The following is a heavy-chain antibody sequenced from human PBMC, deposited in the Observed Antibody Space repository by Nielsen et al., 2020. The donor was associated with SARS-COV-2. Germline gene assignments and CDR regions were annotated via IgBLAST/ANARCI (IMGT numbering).Heavy chain of an antibody. D-gene: IGHD3-16*01. CDR1: GYTFTSYG. Sequence: ASVKVSCKASGYTFTSYGIGWVRQAPGQGLEWMGWISAYNGNTNYAQKLQGRVTMTTDTSTSTAYMELRSLRSDDTAVYYCARAGDLDSINYYYYMDVWSKGTTVTVSS. CDR3: ARAGDLDSINYYYYMDV. CDR2: ISAYNGNT. J-gene: IGHJ6*03. V-gene: IGHV1-18*04.